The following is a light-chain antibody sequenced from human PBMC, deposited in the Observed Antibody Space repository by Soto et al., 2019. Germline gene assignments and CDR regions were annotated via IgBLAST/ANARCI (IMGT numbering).Light chain of an antibody. Sequence: EIVLTQSPGTLSLSPGERATLSCRASQSVSSSYLAWYQQKPGQAPRLLIYGASSRATGIPDRFSGSGSGTDFTLTSSRLEPEDFAVYYCHQYDSSPLTFGGRTKVEIK. CDR3: HQYDSSPLT. V-gene: IGKV3-20*01. CDR1: QSVSSSY. J-gene: IGKJ4*01. CDR2: GAS.